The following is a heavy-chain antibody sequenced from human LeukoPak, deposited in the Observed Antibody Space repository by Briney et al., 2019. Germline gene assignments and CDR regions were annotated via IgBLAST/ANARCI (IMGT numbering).Heavy chain of an antibody. CDR1: GFTFSNYW. D-gene: IGHD3-16*01. J-gene: IGHJ4*02. Sequence: GGSLRLSCAASGFTFSNYWMNWVRQAPGKGLEWVANIKEDGSQKYYVEFVKGRFTVSRDNAKNSVYLQMSSLRDEDTAVYYCARGLNTSPGVDYWGQGTLVTVSS. CDR3: ARGLNTSPGVDY. CDR2: IKEDGSQK. V-gene: IGHV3-7*01.